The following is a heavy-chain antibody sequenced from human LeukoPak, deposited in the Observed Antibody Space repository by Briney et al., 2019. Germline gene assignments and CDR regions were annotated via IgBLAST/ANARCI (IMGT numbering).Heavy chain of an antibody. Sequence: ASVKVSCKASGYTFTSYGISWVRQAPGQGLEWMGWISAYNGNTNYAQKLQGRVTMTTDTSASTAYMELSSLRSEDTAVYYCARGAVLRFLEWLSPDYYYGMDVWGQGTTVTVSS. J-gene: IGHJ6*02. CDR2: ISAYNGNT. V-gene: IGHV1-18*01. CDR1: GYTFTSYG. D-gene: IGHD3-3*01. CDR3: ARGAVLRFLEWLSPDYYYGMDV.